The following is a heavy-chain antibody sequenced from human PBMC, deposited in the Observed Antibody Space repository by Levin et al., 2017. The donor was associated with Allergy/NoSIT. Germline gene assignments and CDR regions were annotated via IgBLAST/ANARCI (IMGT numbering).Heavy chain of an antibody. CDR2: INSDGSST. J-gene: IGHJ6*03. D-gene: IGHD2-15*01. CDR1: GFTFNRYW. V-gene: IGHV3-74*01. CDR3: VRDWVAATRYYMDV. Sequence: GESLKISCAVSGFTFNRYWMHWVRQAPGKGLVWVSRINSDGSSTNYADSVKGRFTISRDNAKNTLYLETNSLRVEDTAVYYCVRDWVAATRYYMDVWGKGTTVTVSS.